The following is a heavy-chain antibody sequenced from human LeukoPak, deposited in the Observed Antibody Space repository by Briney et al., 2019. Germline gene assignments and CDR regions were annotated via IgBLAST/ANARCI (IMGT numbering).Heavy chain of an antibody. CDR1: GFTFSDYN. CDR3: ARSIGLTGGGVDV. CDR2: ITDSGNTI. J-gene: IGHJ6*02. D-gene: IGHD3-9*01. Sequence: GGSLRLSCAASGFTFSDYNMNWVRQAPGKGLEWVSYITDSGNTIHYADSVKGRFTISRDNAKNSLYLQMNSLRAEDTAVYYCARSIGLTGGGVDVWGQGTTGNVSS. V-gene: IGHV3-11*01.